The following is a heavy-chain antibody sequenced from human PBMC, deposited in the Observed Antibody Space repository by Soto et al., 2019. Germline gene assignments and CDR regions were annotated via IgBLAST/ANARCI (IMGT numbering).Heavy chain of an antibody. J-gene: IGHJ4*02. Sequence: GTSVKVSCTTSGYTFTSYGISWVRQAPGQGLEWMGWINPNSGNTNYAQKFQGWVTMTRDTSISTAYMDLQMNSLRAEDTAIYYCAKVPPRPYCSSVSCPFDYWGQGTLVTVSS. CDR1: GYTFTSYG. CDR3: AKVPPRPYCSSVSCPFDY. D-gene: IGHD2-2*01. V-gene: IGHV1-2*04. CDR2: INPNSGNT.